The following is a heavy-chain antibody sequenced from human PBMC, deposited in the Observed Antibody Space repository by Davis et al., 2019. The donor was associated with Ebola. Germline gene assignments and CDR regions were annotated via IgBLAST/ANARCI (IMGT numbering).Heavy chain of an antibody. CDR3: ARKTGLDY. J-gene: IGHJ4*02. CDR2: ISYDGSNK. D-gene: IGHD3-9*01. CDR1: GFTFSSYA. V-gene: IGHV3-30*04. Sequence: GGSLRLSCAASGFTFSSYAMHWVRQAPGKGLEWVAVISYDGSNKYYADSVKGRFTISRDNSKNTLYLQMNSLRAEDTAVYYCARKTGLDYWGQGTPVTVSS.